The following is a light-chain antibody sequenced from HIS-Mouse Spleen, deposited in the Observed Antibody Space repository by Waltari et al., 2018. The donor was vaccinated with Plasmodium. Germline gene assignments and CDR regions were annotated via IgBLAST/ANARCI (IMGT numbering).Light chain of an antibody. J-gene: IGLJ3*02. V-gene: IGLV3-19*01. CDR1: SLRSYY. CDR3: NSRDSSGNHQV. CDR2: GKN. Sequence: SSELTQDPAVSVSLGQTVRSPCQGDSLRSYYASWYQQKPGQAPVLVIYGKNNRPSGIPDRFSGSSSGNTASLTITGAQAEDEADYYCNSRDSSGNHQVFGGGTKLTVL.